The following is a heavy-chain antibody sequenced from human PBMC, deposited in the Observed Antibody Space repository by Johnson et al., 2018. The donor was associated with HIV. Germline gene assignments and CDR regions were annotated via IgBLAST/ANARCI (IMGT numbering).Heavy chain of an antibody. CDR1: GFTLSDFY. J-gene: IGHJ3*02. CDR3: GKRHGPIVGATHDAFYI. CDR2: ISASGSNI. D-gene: IGHD1-26*01. Sequence: QVQLVESGGGLVKPGGSLRLSCAASGFTLSDFYMSWIRQAPGKGPEWLSYISASGSNIYYVDSVTGRFTISRDDAKNLLFLQRNSLTADDTAVYYCGKRHGPIVGATHDAFYIWGQGTMVTVSS. V-gene: IGHV3-11*04.